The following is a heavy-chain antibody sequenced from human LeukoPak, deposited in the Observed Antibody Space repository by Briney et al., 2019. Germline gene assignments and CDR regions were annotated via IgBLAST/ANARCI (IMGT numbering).Heavy chain of an antibody. J-gene: IGHJ4*02. CDR2: IRGSGDIT. CDR1: GFTFSSYG. V-gene: IGHV3-23*01. Sequence: GGSLRLSCAASGFTFSSYGMSWVRQAPGKGLEWVSGIRGSGDITFYADSVKGRFTISRDNSKNTLYLQMNSLRAEDTAVYYCAKLTYGSGTYGAFDYWGQGTLVTVSS. D-gene: IGHD3-10*01. CDR3: AKLTYGSGTYGAFDY.